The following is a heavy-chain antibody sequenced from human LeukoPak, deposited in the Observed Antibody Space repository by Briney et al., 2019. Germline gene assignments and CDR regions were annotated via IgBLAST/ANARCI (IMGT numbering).Heavy chain of an antibody. CDR1: GYTFTSYY. CDR2: INPSGGST. Sequence: ASVKVSCKASGYTFTSYYMHWVRQAPGQGLEWMGIINPSGGSTSYAQKFQGRVTMTTDTSTNTAYMELRSLRSGDTAVYYCARVFYYDTSGHNWLDSWGQGTLVTVSS. D-gene: IGHD3-22*01. V-gene: IGHV1-46*01. J-gene: IGHJ5*01. CDR3: ARVFYYDTSGHNWLDS.